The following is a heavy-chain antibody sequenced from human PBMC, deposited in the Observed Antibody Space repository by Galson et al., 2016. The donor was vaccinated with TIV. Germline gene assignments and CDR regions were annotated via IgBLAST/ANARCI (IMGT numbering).Heavy chain of an antibody. J-gene: IGHJ6*02. V-gene: IGHV3-33*01. Sequence: SLKLSCAASGFTFSLYGMHWVRQAPGKGLEWVAVIWFDGGNKYYADSVKGRFTLSRDNSQNTLYLQMRSLRAEDTAVYYCARERSPSLRYFDWLKNYSLDVWGQGTTVTVSS. CDR3: ARERSPSLRYFDWLKNYSLDV. CDR1: GFTFSLYG. D-gene: IGHD3-9*01. CDR2: IWFDGGNK.